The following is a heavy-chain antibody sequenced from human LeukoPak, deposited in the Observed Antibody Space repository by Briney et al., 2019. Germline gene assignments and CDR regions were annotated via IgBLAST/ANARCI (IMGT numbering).Heavy chain of an antibody. J-gene: IGHJ4*02. V-gene: IGHV3-23*01. CDR2: ISGSGGST. Sequence: GGSLRLSCAASGFTFSSYAMSWVRKAPGKGLEWVSAISGSGGSTYYADSVKGRFTISRDNSKNTLYLQMNSLRAEDTAVYYCAKETNQWLVEIGKDYWGQGTLVTVSS. CDR3: AKETNQWLVEIGKDY. CDR1: GFTFSSYA. D-gene: IGHD6-19*01.